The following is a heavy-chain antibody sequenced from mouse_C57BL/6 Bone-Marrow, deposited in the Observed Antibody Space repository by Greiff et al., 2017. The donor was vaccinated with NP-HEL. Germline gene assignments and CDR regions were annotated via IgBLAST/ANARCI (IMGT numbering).Heavy chain of an antibody. CDR2: IHPNSGST. D-gene: IGHD2-3*01. V-gene: IGHV1-64*01. CDR3: ARGGYSYYYAMDY. Sequence: QVQLQQPGAELVKPGASVKLSCKASGYTFTSYWMHWVKQRPGQGLEWIGMIHPNSGSTNYNEKFKSKATLTVDKSSSTAYMQRSSLTSEDSAVYYCARGGYSYYYAMDYWGKGTSVTVSS. J-gene: IGHJ4*01. CDR1: GYTFTSYW.